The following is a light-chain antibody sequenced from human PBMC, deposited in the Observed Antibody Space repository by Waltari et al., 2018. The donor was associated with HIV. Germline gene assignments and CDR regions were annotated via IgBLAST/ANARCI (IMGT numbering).Light chain of an antibody. CDR3: AAWDDSLNGWV. V-gene: IGLV1-44*01. J-gene: IGLJ3*02. CDR2: SNN. CDR1: SPNIGSNT. Sequence: QSVLTQPPSASGTPGQRVTISCSGSSPNIGSNTVNWYQQLPGTAPKLLIYSNNQRPSGVPDRFSGSKSGTSAFLAISGLQSEDEADYYCAAWDDSLNGWVFGGGTKLTVL.